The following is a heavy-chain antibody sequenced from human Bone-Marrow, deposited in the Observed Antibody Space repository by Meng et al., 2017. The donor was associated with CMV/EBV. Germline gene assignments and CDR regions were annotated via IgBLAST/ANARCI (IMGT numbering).Heavy chain of an antibody. J-gene: IGHJ4*02. D-gene: IGHD1-26*01. CDR3: ARGKKGGELLYFDY. V-gene: IGHV3-30*04. Sequence: GESLKISCAASGFTFSSYAMHWVRQAPGKGLEWVAVISYDGSNKYYADSVKGRFTISRDNSKNTLYPQMNSLRAEDTAVYYCARGKKGGELLYFDYWGQGTLVTVSS. CDR2: ISYDGSNK. CDR1: GFTFSSYA.